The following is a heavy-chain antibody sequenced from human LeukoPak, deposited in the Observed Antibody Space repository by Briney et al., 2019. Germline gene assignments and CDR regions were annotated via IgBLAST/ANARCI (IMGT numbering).Heavy chain of an antibody. J-gene: IGHJ4*02. V-gene: IGHV4-59*01. D-gene: IGHD5-18*01. Sequence: SETPSLTCTVSGGSISSYYWSWIRQPPGKGLEWIGYIYYSGSTDYNPSLKSRVTISVDTSKNQFSLRLSSVTAADTAVYYCARGHNYGRLWDYWGQGTLVTVSS. CDR2: IYYSGST. CDR3: ARGHNYGRLWDY. CDR1: GGSISSYY.